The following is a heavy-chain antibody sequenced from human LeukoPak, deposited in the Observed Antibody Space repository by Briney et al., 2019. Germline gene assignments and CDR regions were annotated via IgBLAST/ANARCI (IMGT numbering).Heavy chain of an antibody. CDR3: ARDSSTMGSFTWFDP. D-gene: IGHD3-10*01. Sequence: GGPLRLSCAVSGFRFDDFGMSWVRQAPGKGLEWVSVISWNGGTTGYADSVKGRFTISRDNAKNSLYLQMNSLRAEDTALYHCARDSSTMGSFTWFDPWGQGTLVTVSS. V-gene: IGHV3-20*01. CDR1: GFRFDDFG. J-gene: IGHJ5*02. CDR2: ISWNGGTT.